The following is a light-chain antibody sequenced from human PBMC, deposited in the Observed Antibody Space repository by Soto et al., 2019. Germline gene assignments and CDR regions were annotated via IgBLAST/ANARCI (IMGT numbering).Light chain of an antibody. J-gene: IGKJ5*01. CDR3: QQSNSFPLT. CDR2: AAS. CDR1: QDISSW. Sequence: DIQMTQSPSSVSASVGDRVTITCRASQDISSWLAWYQQKQGKAPKLLIYAASNLHSGVPSRFSGSGSGTDFTLTISSLQPEDFATYCCQQSNSFPLTFGQGTRLDIK. V-gene: IGKV1-12*01.